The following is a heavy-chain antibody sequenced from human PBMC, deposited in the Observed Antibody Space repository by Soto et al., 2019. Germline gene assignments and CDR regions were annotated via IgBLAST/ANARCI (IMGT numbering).Heavy chain of an antibody. Sequence: LGESLKISCKGSGYRFTNSWIGWVRQMPGKGLEWMGIIYPNDSDIKYSPSFQGQVTVSADKSINTAYLQWGSLKASDTGVYYCARSLTCSGGSCGFDYWGQGTLVTVSS. V-gene: IGHV5-51*01. D-gene: IGHD2-15*01. CDR1: GYRFTNSW. CDR2: IYPNDSDI. J-gene: IGHJ4*02. CDR3: ARSLTCSGGSCGFDY.